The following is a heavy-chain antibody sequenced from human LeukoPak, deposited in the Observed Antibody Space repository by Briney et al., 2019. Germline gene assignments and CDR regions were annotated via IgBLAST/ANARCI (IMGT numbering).Heavy chain of an antibody. J-gene: IGHJ4*02. Sequence: SETLSLTCTVSGGSVSSGSYYWNWIRQPPGKGLEWIGYIYDNGSTNYNPSLKSRVTISVDTSKNQFSLKVNSVTAADTAVYYCARDDGGGWTGFDYWGQGALVTVSS. V-gene: IGHV4-61*01. CDR2: IYDNGST. CDR1: GGSVSSGSYY. D-gene: IGHD2-15*01. CDR3: ARDDGGGWTGFDY.